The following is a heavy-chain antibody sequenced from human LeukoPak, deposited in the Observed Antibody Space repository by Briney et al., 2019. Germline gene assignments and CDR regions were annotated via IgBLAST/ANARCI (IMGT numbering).Heavy chain of an antibody. J-gene: IGHJ4*02. CDR2: VYSGGYT. Sequence: PGGSLRLSCAASGFTVSSNYMSWVRQAPGKGLEWVSVVYSGGYTYYADSVKGRFTISRDNSKTTLNLQMNSLRAEDTAVYYCAREEYSGYDYDYWGQGTLVTVSS. CDR1: GFTVSSNY. CDR3: AREEYSGYDYDY. V-gene: IGHV3-66*02. D-gene: IGHD5-12*01.